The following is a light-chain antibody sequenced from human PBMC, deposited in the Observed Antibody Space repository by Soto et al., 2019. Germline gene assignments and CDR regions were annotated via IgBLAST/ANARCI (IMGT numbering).Light chain of an antibody. CDR3: SSYTSSSTWV. J-gene: IGLJ7*01. V-gene: IGLV2-14*03. CDR2: DVS. CDR1: SSDVGGYMH. Sequence: QSVLTQPASVSGSPGQSITISCTGTSSDVGGYMHVSWYRQRPGKAPILMIYDVSDRPSGVSNRFSGSKSGNTASLTISGLQAEDEADYYCSSYTSSSTWVFGGGTQLTVL.